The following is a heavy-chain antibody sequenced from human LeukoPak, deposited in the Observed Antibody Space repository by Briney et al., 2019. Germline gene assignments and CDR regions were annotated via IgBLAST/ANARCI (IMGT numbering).Heavy chain of an antibody. J-gene: IGHJ4*02. CDR1: GFTFSSYA. Sequence: PGGSLRLSCAASGFTFSSYAMSWVRQAPGKGLEWVSAISGSGGSTYYADSVKGRFTISRDNSKNTLYLQMNSLRAEDTAVYHCAREYYYDSSGPVDYWGQGTLVTVSS. CDR2: ISGSGGST. V-gene: IGHV3-23*01. CDR3: AREYYYDSSGPVDY. D-gene: IGHD3-22*01.